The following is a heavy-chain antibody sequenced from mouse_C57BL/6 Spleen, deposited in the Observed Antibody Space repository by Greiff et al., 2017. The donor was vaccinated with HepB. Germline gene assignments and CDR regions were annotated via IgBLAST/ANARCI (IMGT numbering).Heavy chain of an antibody. D-gene: IGHD3-2*02. CDR1: GFTFSSYT. V-gene: IGHV5-9*01. Sequence: EVKLMESGGGLVKPGGSLKLSCAASGFTFSSYTMSWVRQTPEKRLEWVATISGGGGNPYYPDSVKGRFTISRDNAKNTLYLQMSSLRSEDTALYYWARAGSSGFDYWGQGTTLTVSS. CDR2: ISGGGGNP. CDR3: ARAGSSGFDY. J-gene: IGHJ2*01.